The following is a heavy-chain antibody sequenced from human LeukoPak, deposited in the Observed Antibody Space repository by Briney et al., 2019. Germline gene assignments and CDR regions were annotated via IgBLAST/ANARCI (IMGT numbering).Heavy chain of an antibody. V-gene: IGHV2-70*04. CDR3: ARTRATMRGFDY. CDR1: GFSLSTSGMR. J-gene: IGHJ4*02. Sequence: SGPTLVNPTQTLTLICTFSGFSLSTSGMRVSWIRQPPGKALEWLARIDWDDDKFYSTSLKTRLTISKDTSKNQVVPTMTNMDPVDTATYYCARTRATMRGFDYWGQGTLVTVSS. CDR2: IDWDDDK. D-gene: IGHD5-12*01.